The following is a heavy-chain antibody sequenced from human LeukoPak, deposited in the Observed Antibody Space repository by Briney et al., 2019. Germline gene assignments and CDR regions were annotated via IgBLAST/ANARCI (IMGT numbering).Heavy chain of an antibody. J-gene: IGHJ4*02. D-gene: IGHD5-18*01. CDR3: ATGYSYGYAY. CDR2: ISSSSSYI. Sequence: GGSLRLSCEASGFTFSSYRMNWVRQAPGKGLEWVSSISSSSSYIYYADSVKGRFTISRDNAKNSLYLQMNSLRAEDTAVYYCATGYSYGYAYWGQGTLVTVSS. CDR1: GFTFSSYR. V-gene: IGHV3-21*01.